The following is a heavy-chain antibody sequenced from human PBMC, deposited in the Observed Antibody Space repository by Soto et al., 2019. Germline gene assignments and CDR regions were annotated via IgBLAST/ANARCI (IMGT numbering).Heavy chain of an antibody. CDR3: ADVTTGPYGDYYPSD. J-gene: IGHJ4*02. V-gene: IGHV3-23*01. CDR1: GFTFSSYA. Sequence: EVQLLESGGGLVQPGGSLRLSCAASGFTFSSYAMSWVRQAPGKGLEWVSAISGSGGSTYYADSVKGRFTISRDNSKNMLYLQMNSLRAEDKAVYYCADVTTGPYGDYYPSDWGQGTLFTVSS. D-gene: IGHD4-17*01. CDR2: ISGSGGST.